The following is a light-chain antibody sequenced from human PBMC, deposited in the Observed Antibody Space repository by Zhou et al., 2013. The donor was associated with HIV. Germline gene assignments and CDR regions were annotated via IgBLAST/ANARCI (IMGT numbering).Light chain of an antibody. Sequence: DVVMTQSPLSLPVTLGQPASISCRSSQSLVHSDGKTYFYWYLQKPGQPPQFLIYELSKRFSGVPDRFSGSGSGTDFTLKISRVEAEDVGVYYCMQNTELPWTFGQGTKVEIK. CDR2: ELS. CDR1: QSLVHSDGKTY. V-gene: IGKV2D-29*01. J-gene: IGKJ1*01. CDR3: MQNTELPWT.